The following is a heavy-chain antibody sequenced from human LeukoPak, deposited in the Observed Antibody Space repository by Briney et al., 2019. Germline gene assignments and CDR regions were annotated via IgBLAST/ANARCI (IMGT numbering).Heavy chain of an antibody. J-gene: IGHJ4*02. D-gene: IGHD3-9*01. CDR1: GGTFSSYA. CDR3: ASPRLRYFDWLPFDY. Sequence: SVKVSCKASGGTFSSYAISWVRQAPGQGREWMGGIIPIFGTANYAQKFQGRVTITTDESTSTAYMELSSLRSEDTAVYYCASPRLRYFDWLPFDYWGQGTLVTVSS. CDR2: IIPIFGTA. V-gene: IGHV1-69*05.